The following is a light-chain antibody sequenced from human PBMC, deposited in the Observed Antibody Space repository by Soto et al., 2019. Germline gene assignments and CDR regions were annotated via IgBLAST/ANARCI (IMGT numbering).Light chain of an antibody. V-gene: IGKV1-39*01. J-gene: IGKJ2*01. CDR3: QQSYSSPLMYT. CDR1: QSISNS. Sequence: DIPMTQSPSSLSASVGDRVTITCWASQSISNSLNWYQQKPGKAPKLLIFAASNLPSGVPSRFSGSGSGTEFTLTISSLQPEDFGTYYCQQSYSSPLMYTFGQGTMLEIK. CDR2: AAS.